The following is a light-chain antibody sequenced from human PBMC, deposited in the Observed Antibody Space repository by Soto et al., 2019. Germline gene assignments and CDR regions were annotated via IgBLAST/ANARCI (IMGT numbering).Light chain of an antibody. Sequence: EIVLTQSPATLSVSSGARATLSCRASQSVNKHLAWYQHRPGQAPRLLIYDTSYRAAGIPARFSGSGSGADFTLTINSLQSEDFAAYYCQRYNSWTRTFGQGTKVDIK. CDR3: QRYNSWTRT. J-gene: IGKJ1*01. CDR1: QSVNKH. V-gene: IGKV3D-15*01. CDR2: DTS.